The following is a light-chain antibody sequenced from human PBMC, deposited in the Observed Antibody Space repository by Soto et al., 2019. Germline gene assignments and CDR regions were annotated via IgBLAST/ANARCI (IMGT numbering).Light chain of an antibody. Sequence: EIVLTQSPGTLSLSPRETATLSCRASQTIGRNYLAWYQQKPGQAPRLLIFGTSTRATGIPDRFSGSGSGTDFTLSISRLEPEDFAVYYCQQYASSPLLTFGGGTKVEIK. V-gene: IGKV3-20*01. CDR1: QTIGRNY. CDR2: GTS. CDR3: QQYASSPLLT. J-gene: IGKJ4*01.